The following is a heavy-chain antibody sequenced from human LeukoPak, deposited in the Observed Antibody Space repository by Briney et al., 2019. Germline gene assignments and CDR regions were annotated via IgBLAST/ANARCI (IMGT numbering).Heavy chain of an antibody. D-gene: IGHD1-20*01. CDR2: IFYSGST. Sequence: SETLSLTCTVSGGSISSNSYYWGWIRQPPGKGLEWIGSIFYSGSTYYSPSLKSRVTISVDTSKNQFSLKLSSVTAADTAVYYCARGDNWNDPEPGDAFDIWGQGTMVTVSS. CDR3: ARGDNWNDPEPGDAFDI. V-gene: IGHV4-39*07. J-gene: IGHJ3*02. CDR1: GGSISSNSYY.